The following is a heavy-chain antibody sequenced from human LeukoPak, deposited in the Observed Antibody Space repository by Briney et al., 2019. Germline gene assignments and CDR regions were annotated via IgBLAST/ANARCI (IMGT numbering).Heavy chain of an antibody. CDR3: ARVTPHYYDSSGYYSLDY. J-gene: IGHJ4*02. CDR2: INPSGGST. CDR1: GYTFTRYG. D-gene: IGHD3-22*01. V-gene: IGHV1-46*01. Sequence: ASVKVSCKASGYTFTRYGISWVRQAPGQGLEWMGIINPSGGSTSYAQKFQGRVTMTRDTSTSTVYMELSSLRSEDTAVYYCARVTPHYYDSSGYYSLDYWGQGTLVTVSS.